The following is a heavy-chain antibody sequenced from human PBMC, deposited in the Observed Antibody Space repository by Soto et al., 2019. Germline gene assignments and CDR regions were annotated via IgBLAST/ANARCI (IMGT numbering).Heavy chain of an antibody. CDR3: AAGRGGGGY. CDR2: IYSGGYT. CDR1: GFTVSNNY. J-gene: IGHJ4*02. V-gene: IGHV3-53*01. Sequence: EVQLVESGGGLIQPGGSLRLSCAVSGFTVSNNYMSWVRQAPGKGLEGVSVIYSGGYTAYGDSVKGRFTISRDNSKNTLYRQGNSRGADDGGVFSGAAGRGGGGYWGQGTLVTVSS. D-gene: IGHD3-10*01.